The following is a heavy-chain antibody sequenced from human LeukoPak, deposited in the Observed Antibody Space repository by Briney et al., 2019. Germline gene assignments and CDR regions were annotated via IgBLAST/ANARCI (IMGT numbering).Heavy chain of an antibody. CDR1: ADSVSINSAA. V-gene: IGHV6-1*01. Sequence: SPTLSLTFAISADSVSINSAAWNWIRQSPSRGLEWLGRTYYRSKWYNDYAVSVKSRITINQDTSKNQFSLQLNSVTPEDTAVYYCAGSPKYYYYMDVWGKGTTVTVSS. CDR3: AGSPKYYYYMDV. J-gene: IGHJ6*03. D-gene: IGHD2-15*01. CDR2: TYYRSKWYN.